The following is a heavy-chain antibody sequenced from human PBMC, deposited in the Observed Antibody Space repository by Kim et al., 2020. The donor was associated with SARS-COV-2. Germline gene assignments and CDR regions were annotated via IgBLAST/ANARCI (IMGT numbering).Heavy chain of an antibody. Sequence: SETLSLTCAVYRGSFSGYYWSWIRQPPGKGLEWVGEINHSGSTNYNPSLKSRVTISVDTSKNQFSLKLSSVTAAATAVYYCARVKWETLPFDYWGQGTLVPVPS. CDR3: ARVKWETLPFDY. V-gene: IGHV4-34*01. D-gene: IGHD1-26*01. CDR2: INHSGST. CDR1: RGSFSGYY. J-gene: IGHJ4*02.